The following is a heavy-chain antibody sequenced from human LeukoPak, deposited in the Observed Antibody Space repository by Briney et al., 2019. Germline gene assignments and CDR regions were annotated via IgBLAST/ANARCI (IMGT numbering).Heavy chain of an antibody. Sequence: SETLSLTCTVSGDSISSSRHYWSWIRQPAGKGLEWIGRIYASGNTNYNPSLKSRVTISLDTSKNQFSLKLSSVTAADTAVYYCARPNIRYCSGGACSNDGSDYWGQGTLVTVSS. CDR3: ARPNIRYCSGGACSNDGSDY. J-gene: IGHJ4*02. D-gene: IGHD2-15*01. CDR1: GDSISSSRHY. CDR2: IYASGNT. V-gene: IGHV4-61*02.